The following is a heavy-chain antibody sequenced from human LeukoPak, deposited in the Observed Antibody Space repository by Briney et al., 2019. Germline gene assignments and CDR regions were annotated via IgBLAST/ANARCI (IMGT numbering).Heavy chain of an antibody. CDR2: ITSSGSSK. D-gene: IGHD3-10*01. CDR3: AKKTAYYWWYCDL. CDR1: GFTCSSFH. V-gene: IGHV3-23*01. J-gene: IGHJ2*01. Sequence: GTLSLTCSASGFTCSSFHLGRDRPGPGQGLVGVLAITSSGSSKSYADPVKGSFTISRDNSKNNLYLQMMSVRAADTAVYYCAKKTAYYWWYCDLWGRGTLVTVSS.